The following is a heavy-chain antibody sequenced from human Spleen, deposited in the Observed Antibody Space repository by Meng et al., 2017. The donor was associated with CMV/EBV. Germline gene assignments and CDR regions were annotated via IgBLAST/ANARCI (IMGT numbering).Heavy chain of an antibody. CDR1: GFSFSDYY. CDR3: ARGGTIFGVVTQRRFDP. CDR2: IYYSGST. J-gene: IGHJ5*02. D-gene: IGHD3-3*01. Sequence: GSLRLSCAASGFSFSDYYMDWVRQAPGKGLEWMGYIYYSGSTKYNPSLKSRVTISVDTSKNQFSLKMSPVTAADTAVYYCARGGTIFGVVTQRRFDPWGQGTLVTVSS. V-gene: IGHV4-59*01.